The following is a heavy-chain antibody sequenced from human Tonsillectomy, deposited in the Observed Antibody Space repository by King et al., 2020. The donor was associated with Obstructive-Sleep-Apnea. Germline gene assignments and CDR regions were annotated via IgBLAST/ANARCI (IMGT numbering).Heavy chain of an antibody. J-gene: IGHJ4*02. V-gene: IGHV4-39*07. CDR3: AREVAGTIDY. D-gene: IGHD6-19*01. Sequence: QLQESGPGLVKPSETLSLTCTVSGGSISSSSYYWGWIRQPPGKGLEWIGIIYYTGSTYYNPSLKSRVTISVDTSKNQFSLKRSSVTAADTAVYYCAREVAGTIDYWGQGTLVTVSS. CDR2: IYYTGST. CDR1: GGSISSSSYY.